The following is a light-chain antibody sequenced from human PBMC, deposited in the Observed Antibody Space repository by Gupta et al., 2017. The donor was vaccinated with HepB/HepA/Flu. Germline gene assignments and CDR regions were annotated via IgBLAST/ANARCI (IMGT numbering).Light chain of an antibody. CDR3: LQYKNWPPWT. Sequence: EIVMTQSPVTLSVSPGEGATLSCRASQSISNSLAWYQQKPGQAPRLLIYGASTRATGIAARFSGSGSGTEFTLTISSLQSEDFAVYSCLQYKNWPPWTFGQGTKVEIK. CDR1: QSISNS. J-gene: IGKJ1*01. CDR2: GAS. V-gene: IGKV3-15*01.